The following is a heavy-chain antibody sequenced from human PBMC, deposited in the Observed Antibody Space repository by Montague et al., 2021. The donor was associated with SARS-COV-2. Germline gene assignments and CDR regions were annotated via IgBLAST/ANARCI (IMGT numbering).Heavy chain of an antibody. Sequence: SETLSLTCTVSGGSISSSSYYWGWIRQPPGKGLEWIGSIYYSGSTYYNPSLKSRVTISVDTSKNQFSLKLSSVTVADTAVYYCARVAPYTDDYYFDYWGQGTLVTVSS. CDR2: IYYSGST. CDR1: GGSISSSSYY. D-gene: IGHD3-16*01. CDR3: ARVAPYTDDYYFDY. V-gene: IGHV4-39*01. J-gene: IGHJ4*02.